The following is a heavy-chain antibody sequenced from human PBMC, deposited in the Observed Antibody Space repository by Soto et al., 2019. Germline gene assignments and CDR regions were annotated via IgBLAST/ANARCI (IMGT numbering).Heavy chain of an antibody. Sequence: QVQLQESGPGLVKPSGTLSLTCAVSGGSITSTNWWSWVRQPPGKGLEWIGEIYHSGTTNYNPSLKCRVTMSVDKSKNHFSLKLISVTAADTAVYYCARDRGIGAAGSWGQGTLVTVSS. CDR3: ARDRGIGAAGS. CDR2: IYHSGTT. CDR1: GGSITSTNW. D-gene: IGHD6-13*01. V-gene: IGHV4-4*02. J-gene: IGHJ5*02.